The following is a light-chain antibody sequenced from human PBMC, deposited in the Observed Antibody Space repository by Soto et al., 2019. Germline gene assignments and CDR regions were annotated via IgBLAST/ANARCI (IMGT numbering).Light chain of an antibody. J-gene: IGKJ2*01. CDR3: QLYGSSPMYT. CDR1: QSVSSSY. CDR2: GAS. Sequence: EIVLTQSPDTLSLSPGERATLSCRASQSVSSSYLAWYQQKPGQAPRLLTYGASSRATGNPDRFSGSGSGTDFTLTISRLEPEDFAVYYCQLYGSSPMYTFGQGTKLEIK. V-gene: IGKV3-20*01.